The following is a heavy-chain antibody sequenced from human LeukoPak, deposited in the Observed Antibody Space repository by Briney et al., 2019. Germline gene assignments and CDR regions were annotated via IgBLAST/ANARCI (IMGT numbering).Heavy chain of an antibody. Sequence: GASVKVSCKASGYTFTSYGISWVRQAPGQGLEWMGWISAYNGNTNYAQKLQGRVTVTTDTSTSTAYMELRSLRSDDTAVYYCARASGGYSGYSPGNFLDYWGQGTLVTVSS. V-gene: IGHV1-18*01. CDR2: ISAYNGNT. CDR1: GYTFTSYG. J-gene: IGHJ4*02. CDR3: ARASGGYSGYSPGNFLDY. D-gene: IGHD5-12*01.